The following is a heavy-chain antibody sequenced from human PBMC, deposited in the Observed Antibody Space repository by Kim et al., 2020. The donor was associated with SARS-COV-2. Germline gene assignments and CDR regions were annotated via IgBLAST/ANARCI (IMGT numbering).Heavy chain of an antibody. D-gene: IGHD2-2*01. CDR1: GFTFSSYA. CDR2: ISGSGGSP. CDR3: AKGHIVVVPAA. Sequence: GGSLRLSCAASGFTFSSYAMSWVRQAPGEGVEGVSAISGSGGSPYYADSVKGRFTISSDNSKNTLDLQMNSLRADDTAVYYCAKGHIVVVPAAGGQGTLGTVSS. J-gene: IGHJ4*02. V-gene: IGHV3-23*01.